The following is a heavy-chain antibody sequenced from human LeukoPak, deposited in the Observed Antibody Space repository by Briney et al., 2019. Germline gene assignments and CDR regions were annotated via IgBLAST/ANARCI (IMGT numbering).Heavy chain of an antibody. V-gene: IGHV3-74*01. Sequence: GGSLRLSCAASGFTFSSYWMHWVRQAPGKGLVWVSRVKSDGSSTNYADSVKGRFTVSRDNAKNTLILQMNSLRAEDTAVYYCARGGSPTEALGDTFDVWGHGTLVTVSS. CDR1: GFTFSSYW. CDR3: ARGGSPTEALGDTFDV. D-gene: IGHD1-26*01. J-gene: IGHJ3*01. CDR2: VKSDGSST.